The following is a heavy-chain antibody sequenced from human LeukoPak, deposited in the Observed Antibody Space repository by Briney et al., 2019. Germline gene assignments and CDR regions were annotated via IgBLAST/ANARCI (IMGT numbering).Heavy chain of an antibody. CDR3: ARESPSKWYSSSSRTGYYMDV. V-gene: IGHV7-4-1*02. CDR2: INTNTGNP. CDR1: GYTFTSYA. J-gene: IGHJ6*03. D-gene: IGHD6-6*01. Sequence: GASVKVSCKASGYTFTSYAMNWVRQAPGQGLEWMGWINTNTGNPTYAQGFTGRFVFSLDTSVSTAYLQISSLKAEDTAVYYCARESPSKWYSSSSRTGYYMDVWGKGTTVTVSS.